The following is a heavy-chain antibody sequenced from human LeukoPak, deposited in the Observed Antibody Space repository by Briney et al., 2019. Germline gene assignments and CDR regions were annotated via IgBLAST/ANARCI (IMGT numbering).Heavy chain of an antibody. CDR2: ISGSGSTI. V-gene: IGHV3-11*01. CDR1: YY. CDR3: GRDFGLSGTKRSFDI. J-gene: IGHJ3*02. D-gene: IGHD1-7*01. Sequence: YYWGWIRQPPGKGLEWVSYISGSGSTIFYADSVKGRFTISRDNAKNSMHLQMNSLRAEDTAVYYCGRDFGLSGTKRSFDIWGQGTMVTVSS.